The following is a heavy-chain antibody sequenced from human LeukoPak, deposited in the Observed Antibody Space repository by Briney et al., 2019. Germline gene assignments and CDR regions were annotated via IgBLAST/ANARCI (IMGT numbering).Heavy chain of an antibody. V-gene: IGHV4-39*07. CDR2: IYYSGST. D-gene: IGHD3-9*01. CDR3: ARGAARYDILTGYYGGGPFDY. Sequence: SGTLSLTCTVSGGSISSSSYYWGWIRQPPGKGLECIGSIYYSGSTYYNPSLKSRVTISVDTSKNQFSLKLSSVTAADTAVYYCARGAARYDILTGYYGGGPFDYWGQGTLVTVSS. CDR1: GGSISSSSYY. J-gene: IGHJ4*02.